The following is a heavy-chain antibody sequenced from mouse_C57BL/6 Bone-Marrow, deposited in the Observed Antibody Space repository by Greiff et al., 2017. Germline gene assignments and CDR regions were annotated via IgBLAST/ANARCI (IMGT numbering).Heavy chain of an antibody. J-gene: IGHJ2*01. D-gene: IGHD1-1*01. CDR2: IHPNSGST. V-gene: IGHV1-64*01. CDR1: GYTFTSYW. CDR3: AREDTTVVVNFDY. Sequence: QVQLKQPGAELVKPGASVKLSCKASGYTFTSYWMHWVKQRPGQGLEWIGMIHPNSGSTNYNEKFKSKATLTVDKSSSTAYMQLSSLTSEDSAVYYCAREDTTVVVNFDYWGQGTTLTVSS.